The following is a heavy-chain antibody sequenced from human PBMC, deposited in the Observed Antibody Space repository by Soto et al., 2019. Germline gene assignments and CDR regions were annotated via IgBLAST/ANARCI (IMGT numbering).Heavy chain of an antibody. CDR2: IYYRGNT. V-gene: IGHV4-31*03. Sequence: SETLSLTCTVSGGSISSGGYYWSWIRQHPGKGLEWIGYIYYRGNTYSNPSLKSRVTISLDTSNNQLSLKLRSVTAADTAVYYCARHDGFSSGWIFDYWGHGTLVTVSS. D-gene: IGHD6-25*01. CDR3: ARHDGFSSGWIFDY. J-gene: IGHJ4*01. CDR1: GGSISSGGYY.